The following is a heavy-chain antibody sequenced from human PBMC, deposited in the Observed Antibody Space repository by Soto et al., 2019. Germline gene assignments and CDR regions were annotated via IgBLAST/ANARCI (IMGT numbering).Heavy chain of an antibody. J-gene: IGHJ4*02. V-gene: IGHV3-11*06. CDR2: ISSSSSYT. Sequence: PGGSLRLSCAASGFTFSDYYMSWIRQAPGKGLEWVSYISSSSSYTNYADSVKGRFTISRDNAKNSLYLQMNSLRAEDTAVYYCARESGEYDILTGYYIDYWGQGTLVTVS. CDR3: ARESGEYDILTGYYIDY. CDR1: GFTFSDYY. D-gene: IGHD3-9*01.